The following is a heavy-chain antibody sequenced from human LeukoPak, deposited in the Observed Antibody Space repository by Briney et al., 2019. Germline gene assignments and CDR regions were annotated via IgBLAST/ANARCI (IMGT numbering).Heavy chain of an antibody. V-gene: IGHV7-4-1*02. J-gene: IGHJ6*02. Sequence: GASVKVSCKDAVYTFTSYGMNWVRQATAQGLEWMGWTNTNTGNPTYAQGFTGRFVFSLDTSVSTAYLQISGLKAEDTAVYYCARDTYTSCWSNGMDVWGQGTTVTVSS. CDR3: ARDTYTSCWSNGMDV. CDR1: VYTFTSYG. D-gene: IGHD2-2*01. CDR2: TNTNTGNP.